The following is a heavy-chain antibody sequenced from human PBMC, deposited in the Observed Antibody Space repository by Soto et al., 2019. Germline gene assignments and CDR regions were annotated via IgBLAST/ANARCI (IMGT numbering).Heavy chain of an antibody. CDR1: GDLFNNHA. CDR2: ISPLFSTT. D-gene: IGHD6-13*01. Sequence: QVQLVQSGAEVKEPGASGKVSWKGSGDLFNNHAFNWVRQAPGQGLEWMGRISPLFSTTNYAQKFQGRVTIGADELTTVVYLEVNNLESDDSAIYYCAASSAIAAAGYFKFWGQGTLVTVSP. V-gene: IGHV1-69*01. J-gene: IGHJ4*02. CDR3: AASSAIAAAGYFKF.